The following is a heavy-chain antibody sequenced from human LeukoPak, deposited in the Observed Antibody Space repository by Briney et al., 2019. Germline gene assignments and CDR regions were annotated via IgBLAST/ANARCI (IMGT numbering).Heavy chain of an antibody. Sequence: GGSLRLSCAASGFTFSSYSMNWVRQAPGKGLEWVSSISSSSSYIYYADSVKGRFTISRDNAKNSLYLLMNSLRAEDTAVYYCARDGVLLWFGEFFDYWGQGTLVTVSS. CDR3: ARDGVLLWFGEFFDY. J-gene: IGHJ4*02. V-gene: IGHV3-21*01. CDR1: GFTFSSYS. CDR2: ISSSSSYI. D-gene: IGHD3-10*01.